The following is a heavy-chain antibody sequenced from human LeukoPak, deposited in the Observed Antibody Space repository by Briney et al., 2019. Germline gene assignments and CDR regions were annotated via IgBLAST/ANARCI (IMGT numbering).Heavy chain of an antibody. Sequence: GGSLRLSCAASGFTFSTYNMNWVRQAPGKGLEWVSYISKSSSTIYYADSVKGRFTISRDNAKNSLYLQMSSLRDEDTAVYYCARDPIIGTSDYWGQGTLVTVS. V-gene: IGHV3-48*02. J-gene: IGHJ4*02. D-gene: IGHD1-20*01. CDR1: GFTFSTYN. CDR3: ARDPIIGTSDY. CDR2: ISKSSSTI.